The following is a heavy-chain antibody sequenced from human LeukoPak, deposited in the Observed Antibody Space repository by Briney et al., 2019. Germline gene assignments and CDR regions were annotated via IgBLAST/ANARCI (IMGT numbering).Heavy chain of an antibody. CDR3: ARVNNYGSGNFYHYGMDV. V-gene: IGHV3-33*03. Sequence: GGSLRLSCAASGFTFSTHGMHWVRQAPGKGLEWVAVIWYDGSYKYYADSVRGRFTISRDNSKNTLYLQMNSLSAEDTAVYYCARVNNYGSGNFYHYGMDVWGKGTTVTVSS. D-gene: IGHD3-10*01. CDR2: IWYDGSYK. CDR1: GFTFSTHG. J-gene: IGHJ6*04.